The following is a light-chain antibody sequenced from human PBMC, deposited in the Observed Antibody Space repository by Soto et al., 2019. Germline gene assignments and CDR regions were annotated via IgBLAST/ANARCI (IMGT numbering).Light chain of an antibody. CDR3: QQYETYSGT. Sequence: DIQMTQSPSSLSASVGDRVTITCRASQIINTWLAWYQQKPGKAPKLLIYRACNLVNGVPSRFSGSGSGTEFPLTFSRLQPDDFSIYYCQQYETYSGTFGPGTKVDL. V-gene: IGKV1-5*03. CDR2: RAC. J-gene: IGKJ3*01. CDR1: QIINTW.